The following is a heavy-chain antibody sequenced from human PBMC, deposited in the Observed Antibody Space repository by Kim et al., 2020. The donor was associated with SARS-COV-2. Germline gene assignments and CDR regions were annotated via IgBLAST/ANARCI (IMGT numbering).Heavy chain of an antibody. D-gene: IGHD1-1*01. V-gene: IGHV3-49*02. Sequence: DYGGAVRGRFVISRDDSKTIAYLQMNSLKTEDTAVYYCARGGNWQPFDYWGQGTLVTVSS. J-gene: IGHJ4*02. CDR3: ARGGNWQPFDY.